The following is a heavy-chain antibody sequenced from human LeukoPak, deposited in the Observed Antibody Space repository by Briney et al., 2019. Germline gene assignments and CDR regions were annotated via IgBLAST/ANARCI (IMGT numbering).Heavy chain of an antibody. CDR3: ARARSSYGYGDAFDI. CDR2: ISYDGSSK. V-gene: IGHV3-30*19. J-gene: IGHJ3*02. D-gene: IGHD5-18*01. Sequence: GGSLRLSCAASGFTFSPYGMHWVRQAPGKGLEWVAVISYDGSSKYYAESVKGRFTISRDNSKNTLYLQMSSLRAEDTAVYYCARARSSYGYGDAFDIWGQGTMVTVSS. CDR1: GFTFSPYG.